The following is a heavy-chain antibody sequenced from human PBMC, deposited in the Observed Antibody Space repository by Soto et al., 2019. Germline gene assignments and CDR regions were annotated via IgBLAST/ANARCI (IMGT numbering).Heavy chain of an antibody. D-gene: IGHD6-19*01. J-gene: IGHJ4*02. CDR1: GGSISSYY. Sequence: QVQLQESGPGLVKPSETLSLTCTVSGGSISSYYWNWIRQSPGKRLAWIGYIYYSGSTNYNPSLKSRVTIAVDTSRKQFSLKLSSVTAADTAVYFCARAEEMYSSGWYYFDHWGQGTLVTVSS. V-gene: IGHV4-59*01. CDR2: IYYSGST. CDR3: ARAEEMYSSGWYYFDH.